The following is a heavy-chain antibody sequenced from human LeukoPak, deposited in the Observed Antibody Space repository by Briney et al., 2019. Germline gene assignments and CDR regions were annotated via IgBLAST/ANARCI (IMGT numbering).Heavy chain of an antibody. D-gene: IGHD6-6*01. CDR2: IYYSGST. CDR1: GGSFSGHY. J-gene: IGHJ4*02. CDR3: AREVSSSASFDY. V-gene: IGHV4-59*11. Sequence: SETLSLTCAVYGGSFSGHYWSWIRQPPGKGLEWIGYIYYSGSTNYNPSLKSRVTISVDTSKNQFSLKLSSVTAADTAVYYCAREVSSSASFDYWGQGTLVTVSS.